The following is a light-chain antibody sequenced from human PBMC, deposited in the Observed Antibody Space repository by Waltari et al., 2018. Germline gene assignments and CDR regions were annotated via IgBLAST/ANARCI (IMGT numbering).Light chain of an antibody. V-gene: IGKV3-15*01. J-gene: IGKJ1*01. CDR2: GAS. Sequence: EIVMTQSPATLSVSPGERATLSCRGSQSVSSNLGWYQQKPGQAPRLLIYGASARATGIPDRFSGSGSGTEFTLTISSLQSEDFAVYYCQHYNNWPRTFGQGTKVEIK. CDR3: QHYNNWPRT. CDR1: QSVSSN.